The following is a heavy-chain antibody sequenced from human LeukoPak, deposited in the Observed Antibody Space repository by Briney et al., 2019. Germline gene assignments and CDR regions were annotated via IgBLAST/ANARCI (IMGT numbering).Heavy chain of an antibody. J-gene: IGHJ4*02. D-gene: IGHD3-16*02. CDR1: GGSFSGYY. V-gene: IGHV4-34*01. CDR2: INHRGST. Sequence: PSETLSLTCAVYGGSFSGYYWSWIRQPPGKGLEWIGEINHRGSTNYNPSLKSRVTISVDTSKNQFSLKLSSVTAADTAVYYCARGGYYDYVWGSYRLSHYFDYWGQGTLVTVSS. CDR3: ARGGYYDYVWGSYRLSHYFDY.